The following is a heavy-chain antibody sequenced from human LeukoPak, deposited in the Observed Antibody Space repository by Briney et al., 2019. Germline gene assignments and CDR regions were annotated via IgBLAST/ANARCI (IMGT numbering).Heavy chain of an antibody. D-gene: IGHD5-24*01. J-gene: IGHJ4*02. Sequence: GGSLRLSCAASGFTVSRKYMSWVRQAPGKGLEWVSVIYSGGTTYYADSVKGRFTISRDNAKNTLYLQMYSLRAEDTAAYYCVRDGDDYNFDYWGQGSLVTVSS. V-gene: IGHV3-66*01. CDR1: GFTVSRKY. CDR3: VRDGDDYNFDY. CDR2: IYSGGTT.